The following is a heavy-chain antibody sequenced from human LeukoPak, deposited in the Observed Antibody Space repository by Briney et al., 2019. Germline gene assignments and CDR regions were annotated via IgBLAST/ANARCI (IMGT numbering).Heavy chain of an antibody. J-gene: IGHJ4*02. D-gene: IGHD4-17*01. CDR3: ARGDTTVTIDSGLGY. CDR1: GYTFTGYY. CDR2: INPNSGGT. V-gene: IGHV1-2*02. Sequence: GASMKVSCKASGYTFTGYYMHWVRQAPGQGLEWMGWINPNSGGTNYAQKFQGRVTMTRDTSISTAYMELSRLRSDDTAVYYCARGDTTVTIDSGLGYWGQGTLVTVSS.